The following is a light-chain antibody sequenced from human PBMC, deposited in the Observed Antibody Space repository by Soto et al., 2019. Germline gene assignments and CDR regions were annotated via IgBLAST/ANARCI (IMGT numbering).Light chain of an antibody. CDR1: QSVSTF. CDR3: QQRGDWPPIT. CDR2: NAS. Sequence: EIVLTQSPATLSLSPGERAILSCRASQSVSTFLAWFQQKPGQPPRLLIYNASNRTTGIPARFSGSGCGTDFLLTISSLEPEDFLVYYCQQRGDWPPITFGQGTRLEIK. V-gene: IGKV3-11*01. J-gene: IGKJ5*01.